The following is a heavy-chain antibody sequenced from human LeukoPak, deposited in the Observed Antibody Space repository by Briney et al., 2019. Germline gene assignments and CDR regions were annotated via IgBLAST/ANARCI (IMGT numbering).Heavy chain of an antibody. V-gene: IGHV3-7*03. CDR2: INHNGNVN. D-gene: IGHD3-16*01. Sequence: GGSLRLSCAASGFTFSSYAMSWVRQAPGKGLEWVASINHNGNVNYYVDSVKGRFTISRDNAKNSLYLQMSNLRAEDTAVYFCARGGGLDVWGQGATVTVSS. CDR1: GFTFSSYA. CDR3: ARGGGLDV. J-gene: IGHJ6*02.